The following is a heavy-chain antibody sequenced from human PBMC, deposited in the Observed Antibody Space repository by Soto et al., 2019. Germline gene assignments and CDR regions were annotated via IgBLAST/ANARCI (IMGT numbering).Heavy chain of an antibody. CDR3: ARVMANLPWYFDY. CDR2: VNGDGSST. Sequence: EVQLVESGGGLVQPGGSLRLSCVASGYTFSSYWMHWVRQAPGKGLVWVSRVNGDGSSTSYADPVKGRFTISRDNAKNTVHLQMDSLRAEDTAVYYCARVMANLPWYFDYWGQGTLVTVSS. V-gene: IGHV3-74*01. D-gene: IGHD2-8*01. CDR1: GYTFSSYW. J-gene: IGHJ4*02.